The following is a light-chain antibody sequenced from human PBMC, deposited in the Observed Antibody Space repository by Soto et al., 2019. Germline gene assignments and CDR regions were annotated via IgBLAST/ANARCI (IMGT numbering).Light chain of an antibody. CDR1: QSVSNS. CDR2: DTS. Sequence: EIVLTQSPATLSLSPGERATLSCRASQSVSNSLAWYQQKPGQAPRLLIYDTSNRATGIPARFSGSGSGTDFTLTISSLEPEDSAVYYCQQYGDSPRVFGQGTKVDIK. CDR3: QQYGDSPRV. J-gene: IGKJ1*01. V-gene: IGKV3-11*01.